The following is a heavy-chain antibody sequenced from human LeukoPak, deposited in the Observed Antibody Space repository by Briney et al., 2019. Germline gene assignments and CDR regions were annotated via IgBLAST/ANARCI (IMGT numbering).Heavy chain of an antibody. Sequence: GGSLRLSCAASGFTFSDSYMTWIRQAPGKGLEWVSYISNSGSSIYYADSVKGRFTTSRDNAKSSLYLQMNSLRAEDTAVYYCARDERDSSGYSIYDAFDIWGQGTMVTVSS. CDR3: ARDERDSSGYSIYDAFDI. CDR1: GFTFSDSY. J-gene: IGHJ3*02. CDR2: ISNSGSSI. D-gene: IGHD3-22*01. V-gene: IGHV3-11*04.